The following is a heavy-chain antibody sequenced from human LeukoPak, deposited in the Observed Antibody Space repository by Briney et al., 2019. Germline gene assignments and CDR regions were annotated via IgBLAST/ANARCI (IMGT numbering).Heavy chain of an antibody. D-gene: IGHD3-10*01. CDR3: ARDSGYYYGSGSPNDTDY. Sequence: PGGSLRLSCAASGFTFSSYSMNWVRQAPGKGLEWVSSISSSSSYIYYADSVEGRFTISRDNAKNSLYLQMNSLRAEDTAVYYCARDSGYYYGSGSPNDTDYWGQGTLVTVSS. CDR1: GFTFSSYS. J-gene: IGHJ4*02. V-gene: IGHV3-21*01. CDR2: ISSSSSYI.